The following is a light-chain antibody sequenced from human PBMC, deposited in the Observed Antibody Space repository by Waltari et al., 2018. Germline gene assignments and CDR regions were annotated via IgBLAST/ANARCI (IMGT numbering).Light chain of an antibody. Sequence: QSGLTQPPSASGTPGQRVTISCSGSSSNIENYSVNWYQQLPGTAAKLLIYSNNQRPSGAPDRFSGSKSGTSASLAISGLQSDDEGDYYCAAWDDSLGGPLFGGGTELTVL. V-gene: IGLV1-44*01. CDR2: SNN. CDR3: AAWDDSLGGPL. CDR1: SSNIENYS. J-gene: IGLJ2*01.